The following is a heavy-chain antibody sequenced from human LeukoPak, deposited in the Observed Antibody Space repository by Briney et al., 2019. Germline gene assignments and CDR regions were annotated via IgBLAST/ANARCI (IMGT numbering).Heavy chain of an antibody. J-gene: IGHJ4*02. Sequence: GGSLRLSCAASGFTFSSYGMSWVRQAPGKGLEWVSAISGSGGSTYYADSVEGRFTISRDNSKNTLYLQMNSLRAEDTAVYYCAKDIEVRHYFDYWGQGTLVTVSS. CDR3: AKDIEVRHYFDY. CDR1: GFTFSSYG. D-gene: IGHD3-16*02. V-gene: IGHV3-23*01. CDR2: ISGSGGST.